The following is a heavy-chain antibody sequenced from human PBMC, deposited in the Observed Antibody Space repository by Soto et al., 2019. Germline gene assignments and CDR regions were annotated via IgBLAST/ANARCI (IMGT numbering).Heavy chain of an antibody. CDR2: RYYSEST. V-gene: IGHV4-31*03. D-gene: IGHD2-15*01. J-gene: IGHJ4*02. CDR1: GGSITTGGYY. Sequence: SETLSLTCTVSGGSITTGGYYWSWIRQLPGKGLEWIGHRYYSESTYYNPSLRSRVSISLDTSKNQFSLKLSFVTAADTAMYYCARTKCSGGSCYSWSLDYWGQGTPVTVSS. CDR3: ARTKCSGGSCYSWSLDY.